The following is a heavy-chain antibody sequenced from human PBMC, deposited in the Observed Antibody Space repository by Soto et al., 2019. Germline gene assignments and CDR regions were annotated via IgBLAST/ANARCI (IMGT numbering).Heavy chain of an antibody. J-gene: IGHJ6*03. CDR2: IYYSGST. CDR1: GDSISSYY. D-gene: IGHD1-1*01. CDR3: ARNQLGHSYYYMDV. V-gene: IGHV4-59*08. Sequence: SETLSLTCTVSGDSISSYYWSWIRQPPGKGLEWIGYIYYSGSTSNNPSLESRVTMSVDTSANQFSLQLSSVTAAVTAVYYCARNQLGHSYYYMDVWGKGTTVTVSS.